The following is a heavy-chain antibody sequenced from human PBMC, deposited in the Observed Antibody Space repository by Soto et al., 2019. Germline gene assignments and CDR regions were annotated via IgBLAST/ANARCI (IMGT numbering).Heavy chain of an antibody. V-gene: IGHV3-23*01. CDR3: ARAPGGYSYDSRGYSDVYHSFDL. Sequence: EVQLLESGGGLIKPGVSLRLSCAASGFTFSNFAMTWVRQAPGKGLEWVSLIRGSGDRTDYADSVKGRFTISRDNSKNRLYLQMNSLRAGDTALSYCARAPGGYSYDSRGYSDVYHSFDLWGQGTLVTVSS. D-gene: IGHD3-22*01. CDR1: GFTFSNFA. CDR2: IRGSGDRT. J-gene: IGHJ4*02.